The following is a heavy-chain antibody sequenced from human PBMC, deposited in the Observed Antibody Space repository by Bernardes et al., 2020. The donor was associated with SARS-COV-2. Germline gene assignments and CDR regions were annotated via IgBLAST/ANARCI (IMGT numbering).Heavy chain of an antibody. CDR2: ISYDGSNK. J-gene: IGHJ6*02. D-gene: IGHD7-27*01. CDR3: AKVNGGAYYYGMDV. CDR1: GFTFSSYG. V-gene: IGHV3-30*18. Sequence: VWSLSLSCAASGFTFSSYGMHWVRQAPGKGLEWVAVISYDGSNKYYADSVKGRFTISRDNSKNTLYLQMNSLRAEDTAVYYCAKVNGGAYYYGMDVWGQGTTVTVSS.